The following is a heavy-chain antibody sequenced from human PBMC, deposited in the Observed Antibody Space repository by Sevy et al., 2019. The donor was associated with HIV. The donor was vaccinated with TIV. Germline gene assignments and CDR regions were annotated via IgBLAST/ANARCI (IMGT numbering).Heavy chain of an antibody. D-gene: IGHD2-2*01. CDR3: VRDGGCSSTSCLLYFDY. Sequence: GESLKISCAASGFTFSDYAIHWVRQAPGKGLEWVSSISSSSSYIYYTDSVKGRFTISRDNAKNSLYLQMNSLRVEDTAVYYCVRDGGCSSTSCLLYFDYWGQGTLVTVSS. CDR1: GFTFSDYA. J-gene: IGHJ4*02. CDR2: ISSSSSYI. V-gene: IGHV3-21*01.